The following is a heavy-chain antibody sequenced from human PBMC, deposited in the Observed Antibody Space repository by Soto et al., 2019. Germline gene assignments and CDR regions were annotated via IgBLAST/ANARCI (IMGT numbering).Heavy chain of an antibody. V-gene: IGHV4-39*01. CDR1: GGSISSSSYY. J-gene: IGHJ6*03. D-gene: IGHD6-6*01. CDR3: ARRPRYSSSSYYYYYMDV. Sequence: PSETLSLTCTVSGGSISSSSYYWGWIRQPPGKGLEWIGSIYYSGSTYYNPSLKSRVTISVDTSKNQFSLKLSSVTAADTAVYYCARRPRYSSSSYYYYYMDVWGKGTTVTVSS. CDR2: IYYSGST.